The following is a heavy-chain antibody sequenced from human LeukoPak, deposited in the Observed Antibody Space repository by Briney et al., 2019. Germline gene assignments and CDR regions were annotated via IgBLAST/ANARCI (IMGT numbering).Heavy chain of an antibody. CDR1: GFSFSSYW. V-gene: IGHV3-7*03. Sequence: GSLRLSCAASGFSFSSYWMSWARQAPGKGLEWVANIKQDGSEKYYVDSVKGRFTISRDNAKNSLYLQMNSLRAEDTAVYYCAKTTYYYDSSGYYNDAFDIWGQGTMVTVSS. CDR2: IKQDGSEK. J-gene: IGHJ3*02. CDR3: AKTTYYYDSSGYYNDAFDI. D-gene: IGHD3-22*01.